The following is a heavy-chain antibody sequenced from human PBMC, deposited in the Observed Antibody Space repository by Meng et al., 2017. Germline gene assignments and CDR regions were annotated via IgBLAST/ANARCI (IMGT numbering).Heavy chain of an antibody. CDR3: ARGTGSSWFDP. CDR1: GQTFTSYT. D-gene: IGHD6-13*01. J-gene: IGHJ5*02. Sequence: VQFVQSGAEVEKPGASVKVSCKASGQTFTSYTIHWVRQAPGQSLAWMGWIKSANGDAKYSQKFQGRLTLTRDTSASTAYLELSSLTFEDTAVYYCARGTGSSWFDPWGQGTLVTVSS. CDR2: IKSANGDA. V-gene: IGHV1-3*01.